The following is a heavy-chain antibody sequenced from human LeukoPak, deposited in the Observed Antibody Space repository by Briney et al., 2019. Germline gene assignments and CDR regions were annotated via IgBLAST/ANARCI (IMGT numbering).Heavy chain of an antibody. CDR3: ARAGTHDY. CDR2: ISSSSTI. CDR1: GFTFSSYE. J-gene: IGHJ4*02. Sequence: PGGSLRLSCAASGFTFSSYEMNWVRQAPGKGLEWVSYISSSSTIYYADSVRGRFTISRDNAKNSLYLQMNSLRAEDTAVYYCARAGTHDYWGQGTLVTVSS. V-gene: IGHV3-48*03.